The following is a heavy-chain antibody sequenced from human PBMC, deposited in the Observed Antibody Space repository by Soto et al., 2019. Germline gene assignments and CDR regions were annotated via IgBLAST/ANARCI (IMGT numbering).Heavy chain of an antibody. CDR3: ARDREAGYNFYYGMDV. CDR2: IYTSASI. D-gene: IGHD6-19*01. Sequence: LSLTCSVSGADINTYSWTWIRQPAGKGLEWIGRIYTSASINYNPSLKGRVTLSVDTSTNQVSLRLASVTAADTAIYYCARDREAGYNFYYGMDVWGQGTMVTVSS. J-gene: IGHJ6*02. CDR1: GADINTYS. V-gene: IGHV4-4*07.